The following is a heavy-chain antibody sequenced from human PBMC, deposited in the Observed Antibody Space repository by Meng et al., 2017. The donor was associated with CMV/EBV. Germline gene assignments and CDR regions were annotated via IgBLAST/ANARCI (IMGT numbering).Heavy chain of an antibody. CDR2: ISAYNGNT. Sequence: ASVKVSCKASGYTFTSYGISWVRQAPGQGLEWMGWISAYNGNTNYAQKLQGRVTMTTDTSTSTAYMELRSLRSDDTAVYYCARGPGDFWSGYNAIYYYYGMDVWGQGTTVTVSS. V-gene: IGHV1-18*01. D-gene: IGHD3-3*01. CDR1: GYTFTSYG. CDR3: ARGPGDFWSGYNAIYYYYGMDV. J-gene: IGHJ6*02.